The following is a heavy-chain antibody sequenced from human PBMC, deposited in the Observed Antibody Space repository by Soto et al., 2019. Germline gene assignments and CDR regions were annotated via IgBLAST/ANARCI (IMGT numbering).Heavy chain of an antibody. J-gene: IGHJ4*02. D-gene: IGHD6-13*01. Sequence: QVQLVESGGGVVQPGRSLRLSCAASGFTFSSYGMHWVRRAPGKGLEWVAVIWYDGSNKYYADSVKGRFTISRDNSKNTLYLQMNSLRAEDTAVYYCARDPAAAGSSFDYWGQGTLVTVSS. V-gene: IGHV3-33*01. CDR2: IWYDGSNK. CDR3: ARDPAAAGSSFDY. CDR1: GFTFSSYG.